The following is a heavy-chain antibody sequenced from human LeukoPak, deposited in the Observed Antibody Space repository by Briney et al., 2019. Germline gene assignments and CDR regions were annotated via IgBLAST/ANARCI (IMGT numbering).Heavy chain of an antibody. CDR3: GRDPNRST. D-gene: IGHD2/OR15-2a*01. CDR2: LYSSGST. V-gene: IGHV4-4*07. CDR1: GGSMSNSY. Sequence: PSETLSLTCAGSGGSMSNSYWSWIRQPAGKGLEWIGRLYSSGSTNYNPSLKSRVTMSIDTSTNQFSLKLTSVTAADTGIYYCGRDPNRSTWGQGILVTVSS. J-gene: IGHJ5*02.